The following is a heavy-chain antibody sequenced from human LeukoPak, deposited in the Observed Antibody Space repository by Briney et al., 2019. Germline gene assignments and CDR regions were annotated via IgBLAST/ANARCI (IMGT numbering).Heavy chain of an antibody. J-gene: IGHJ6*02. Sequence: ASVKVSCKASGYTFTSYYMHWVRQAPGQGLEWMGIINPSGGSTSYAQKFQGRVTMTRDTSTSTVYMELSSLRSEDTAVYYCARDRNDFWSGYNYYYGMDVWGQGTTVTVSS. D-gene: IGHD3-3*01. V-gene: IGHV1-46*01. CDR2: INPSGGST. CDR3: ARDRNDFWSGYNYYYGMDV. CDR1: GYTFTSYY.